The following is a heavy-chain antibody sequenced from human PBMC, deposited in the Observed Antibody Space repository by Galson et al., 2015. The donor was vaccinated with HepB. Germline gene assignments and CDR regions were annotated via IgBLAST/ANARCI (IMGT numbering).Heavy chain of an antibody. D-gene: IGHD3-3*01. CDR2: ISGNGDAT. CDR1: GFIFRNHA. J-gene: IGHJ5*02. V-gene: IGHV3-23*01. Sequence: LRLSCAASGFIFRNHAMSWVRQAPGKGLEWVSGISGNGDATYFADSVKGRFTISRDNSKNTLYLQMNSLRAEDTAVYYCAKYDFWSGGWFDPWGQGTLVTVSS. CDR3: AKYDFWSGGWFDP.